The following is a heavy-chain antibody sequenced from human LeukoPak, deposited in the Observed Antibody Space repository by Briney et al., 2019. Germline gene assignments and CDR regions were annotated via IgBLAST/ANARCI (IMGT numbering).Heavy chain of an antibody. CDR3: ARGYYDILTGYNPLDY. Sequence: SETLSLTCAVSGGSISSGGYSWSWIRQPPGKGLEWIGYIYHSGSTYYNPSLKSRVTISVDRSKNQFPLKLSSVTAADTAVYYCARGYYDILTGYNPLDYWGQGTLVTVSS. V-gene: IGHV4-30-2*01. CDR2: IYHSGST. D-gene: IGHD3-9*01. CDR1: GGSISSGGYS. J-gene: IGHJ4*02.